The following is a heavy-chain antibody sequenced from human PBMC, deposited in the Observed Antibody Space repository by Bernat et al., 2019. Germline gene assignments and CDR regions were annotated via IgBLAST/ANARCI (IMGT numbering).Heavy chain of an antibody. J-gene: IGHJ3*02. CDR1: GFTFSSYS. CDR2: ISSSSSYI. V-gene: IGHV3-21*01. D-gene: IGHD6-19*01. Sequence: EVQLVESGGGLVKPGGSLRLSCAASGFTFSSYSMNWVRQAPGKGLEWVSSISSSSSYIYYADSVKGRFTISRDNAKNSLYLQMNSLRAEDTAVYYCASIAVAGTNDAFDIWGQGTMVTVSS. CDR3: ASIAVAGTNDAFDI.